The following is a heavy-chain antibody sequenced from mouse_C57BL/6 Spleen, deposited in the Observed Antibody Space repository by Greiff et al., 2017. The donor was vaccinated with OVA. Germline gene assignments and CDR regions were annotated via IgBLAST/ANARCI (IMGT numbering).Heavy chain of an antibody. CDR2: ISSGSSTI. J-gene: IGHJ4*01. CDR1: GFTFSDYG. Sequence: DVKLVESGGGLVKPGGSLKLSCAASGFTFSDYGMHWVRQAPEKGLEWVAYISSGSSTIYYADTVKGRFTISRDNAKNTLFLQMTSLRSEDTAMYYCARPYGSDYAMDYWGQGTSVTVSS. V-gene: IGHV5-17*01. CDR3: ARPYGSDYAMDY. D-gene: IGHD1-1*01.